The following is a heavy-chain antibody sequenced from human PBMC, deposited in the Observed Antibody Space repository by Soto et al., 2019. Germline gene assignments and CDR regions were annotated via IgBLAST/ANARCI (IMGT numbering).Heavy chain of an antibody. CDR2: IYHSGST. V-gene: IGHV4-59*01. Sequence: SETMSLTCTVSGGSISSYYWSWIRQPPGKGLEFIGYIYHSGSTNYSPSLKSRVTISVDTSKIHFSLKLSSVTAADTAVYYCARAKGYYIPKTSYFYYYGMVVWGQGTTVTVSS. CDR3: ARAKGYYIPKTSYFYYYGMVV. D-gene: IGHD3-3*01. J-gene: IGHJ6*02. CDR1: GGSISSYY.